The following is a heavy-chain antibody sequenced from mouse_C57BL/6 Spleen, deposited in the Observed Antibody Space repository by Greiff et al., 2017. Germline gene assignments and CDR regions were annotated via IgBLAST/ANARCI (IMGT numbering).Heavy chain of an antibody. D-gene: IGHD1-1*01. J-gene: IGHJ2*01. Sequence: VQLQQSVAELVRPGASVKLSCPASGFNIKNTYMHWVKQRPEQGLEWIGSIDPANGNVKYAPKFQGTATIHADTSSSTAYLQLSGLTSEDTPIYYCARNYYGGNFDYWGQGTTLTVSS. CDR3: ARNYYGGNFDY. V-gene: IGHV14-3*01. CDR1: GFNIKNTY. CDR2: IDPANGNV.